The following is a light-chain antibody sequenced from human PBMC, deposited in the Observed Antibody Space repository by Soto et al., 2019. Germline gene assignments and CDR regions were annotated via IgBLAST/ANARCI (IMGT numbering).Light chain of an antibody. CDR2: EVS. J-gene: IGLJ2*01. CDR1: SSDVGGYNY. V-gene: IGLV2-8*01. CDR3: SSYAGSTDVV. Sequence: QSALTQPPSASGSPGQSVTISCTGTSSDVGGYNYVSWYQQHPGKAPKLMIYEVSKRPSGVPDRFSGSKSGNTASLTGSGLQADGEADYYCSSYAGSTDVVFGGGTQLTVL.